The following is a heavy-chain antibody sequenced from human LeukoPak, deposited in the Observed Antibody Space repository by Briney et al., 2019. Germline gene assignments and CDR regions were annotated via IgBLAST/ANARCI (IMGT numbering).Heavy chain of an antibody. V-gene: IGHV4-39*01. CDR2: INYSGTT. Sequence: SETLSLTCTVSGGSISGSSYHWGWIRQSPGKGLEWIGSINYSGTTYYNPSLKSRVTISVDTSKNQFSLKVSSVTAADTAVYYCARVPYYDFWSGYSQGLYYFDYWGQGTLVTVSS. J-gene: IGHJ4*02. CDR1: GGSISGSSYH. CDR3: ARVPYYDFWSGYSQGLYYFDY. D-gene: IGHD3-3*01.